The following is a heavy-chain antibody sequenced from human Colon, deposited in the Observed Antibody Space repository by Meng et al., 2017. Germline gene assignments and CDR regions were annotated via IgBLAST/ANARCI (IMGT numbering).Heavy chain of an antibody. D-gene: IGHD1-14*01. Sequence: QVHLQEAGPGVVKPSETLSPTCTVSGGSISGYFFTWIRQAAGKGLEWIGRMYSSGTNNYNPSLKSRVTMSVDTSTNQFSLNLSSVTVADTAVYYCAREGATTGRGFDYWGQGTLVTVSS. CDR1: GGSISGYF. V-gene: IGHV4-4*07. CDR2: MYSSGTN. J-gene: IGHJ4*02. CDR3: AREGATTGRGFDY.